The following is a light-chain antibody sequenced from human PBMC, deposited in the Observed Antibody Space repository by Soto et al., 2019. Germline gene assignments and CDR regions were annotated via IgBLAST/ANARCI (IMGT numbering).Light chain of an antibody. CDR1: QSISSW. Sequence: DIPMTQSPSTLSASVGDRVTITCRASQSISSWLAWYQQKPGKAPKLLIYKASSLESGVPSRFSGSGSGTEFTLTISSLQPDDFATYYCQQYNSYSITLAKGHDWRLN. V-gene: IGKV1-5*03. J-gene: IGKJ5*01. CDR3: QQYNSYSIT. CDR2: KAS.